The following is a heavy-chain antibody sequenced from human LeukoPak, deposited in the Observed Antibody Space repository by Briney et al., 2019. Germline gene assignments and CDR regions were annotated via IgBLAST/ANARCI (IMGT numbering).Heavy chain of an antibody. CDR1: GFTFGSYS. D-gene: IGHD6-19*01. CDR3: ARDQYSGHWYYALDI. V-gene: IGHV3-48*02. CDR2: ISSSISVI. Sequence: PGGSLRLSCAASGFTFGSYSMNWVRQAPGKGLEWVSYISSSISVIYYADSVKGRFTISRDNAKNSLYLQMNSLRDEDTAVYYCARDQYSGHWYYALDIWGQGTMVTVSS. J-gene: IGHJ3*02.